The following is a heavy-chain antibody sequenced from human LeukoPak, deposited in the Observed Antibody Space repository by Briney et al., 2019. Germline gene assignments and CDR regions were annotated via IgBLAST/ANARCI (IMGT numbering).Heavy chain of an antibody. J-gene: IGHJ4*02. D-gene: IGHD4-11*01. CDR2: INNDGNRI. CDR3: ARGGLPGGFDY. Sequence: GGSLRLSCAASGFTVSNSCMFCVRQAPGKGLMYVSEINNDGNRIRYVDSVKGRFTISRDGAKNTLFLQMNSLRDDDTAMYYCARGGLPGGFDYWGQGILVTVSS. V-gene: IGHV3-74*01. CDR1: GFTVSNSC.